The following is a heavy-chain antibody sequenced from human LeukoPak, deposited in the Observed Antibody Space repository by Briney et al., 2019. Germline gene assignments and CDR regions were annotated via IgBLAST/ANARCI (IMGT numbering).Heavy chain of an antibody. Sequence: GSLRLSCAASGFTFDDYAMHWIRQPPGKGLEWIGYIYYSGSTNYNPSLKSRVTISVDTSKNQFSLKLSSVTAADTAVYYCARAVAGPYYFDYWGQGTLVTVSS. D-gene: IGHD6-19*01. CDR3: ARAVAGPYYFDY. CDR1: GFTFDDYA. V-gene: IGHV4-59*01. CDR2: IYYSGST. J-gene: IGHJ4*02.